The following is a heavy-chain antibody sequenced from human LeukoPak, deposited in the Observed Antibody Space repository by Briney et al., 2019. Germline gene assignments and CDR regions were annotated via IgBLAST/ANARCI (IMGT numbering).Heavy chain of an antibody. CDR2: IYQSGDT. Sequence: SETLSLTCGVSGASVSSGSYSWSWIRQPPGKGLEWIGFIYQSGDTYHNPSLRSRVTVTIDKSKNQFSLKLKFVTAADTAVYYCARGQGQIAATACFDPWGQGTRVTVSS. V-gene: IGHV4-30-2*01. CDR3: ARGQGQIAATACFDP. J-gene: IGHJ5*02. D-gene: IGHD6-25*01. CDR1: GASVSSGSYS.